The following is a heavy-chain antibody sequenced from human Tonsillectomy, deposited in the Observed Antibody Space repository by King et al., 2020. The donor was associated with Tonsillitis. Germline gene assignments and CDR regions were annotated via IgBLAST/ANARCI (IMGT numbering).Heavy chain of an antibody. D-gene: IGHD1-26*01. CDR2: SYYRSKWHN. V-gene: IGHV6-1*01. J-gene: IGHJ6*03. CDR1: GDSVSSNSAA. Sequence: VQLQQSGPGLVKPSQPLSLTCAISGDSVSSNSAAWNWIRQSPSRGLEWLGRSYYRSKWHNDYAVSVKSRITIKSDTPKNHFSLQLNSVTPEDTAVYYCARDLVGEPYYYFYMDVWGEGTTVTVSS. CDR3: ARDLVGEPYYYFYMDV.